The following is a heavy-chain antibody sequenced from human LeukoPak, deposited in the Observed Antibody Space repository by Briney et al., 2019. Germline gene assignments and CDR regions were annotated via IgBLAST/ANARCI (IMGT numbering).Heavy chain of an antibody. D-gene: IGHD3-3*01. J-gene: IGHJ4*02. Sequence: PSETLSLTCTVSGGSISSSSYSWGWIRQPPGKGLEWIGSIYYSGTTYYNPSLKSRVTISVDTSKIQFSLKLSSVAVTDTAVYFVARLRFDFWSGNTHPYFDYWGQGALVTVSS. CDR2: IYYSGTT. CDR1: GGSISSSSYS. V-gene: IGHV4-39*01. CDR3: ARLRFDFWSGNTHPYFDY.